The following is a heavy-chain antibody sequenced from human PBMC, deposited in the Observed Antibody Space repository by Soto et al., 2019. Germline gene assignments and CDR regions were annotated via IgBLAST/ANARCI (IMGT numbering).Heavy chain of an antibody. D-gene: IGHD6-19*01. CDR3: ARPLEQWQLGFGMDV. Sequence: GGSLRLSCAASGFTLSTYGIHWVRQAPGKGLEWVAVVWYDGSKKYYADSVKGRFTVSRDNSKNTLYLQMNSLRAEDTAVYYCARPLEQWQLGFGMDVWGQGSPVTVSS. CDR1: GFTLSTYG. J-gene: IGHJ6*01. V-gene: IGHV3-33*01. CDR2: VWYDGSKK.